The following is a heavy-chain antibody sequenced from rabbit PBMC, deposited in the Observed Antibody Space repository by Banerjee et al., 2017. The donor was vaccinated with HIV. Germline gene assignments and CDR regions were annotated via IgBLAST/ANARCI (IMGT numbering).Heavy chain of an antibody. D-gene: IGHD6-1*01. CDR3: ARDDTYGYANHDGYYFRL. J-gene: IGHJ4*01. CDR2: IYAGSSGST. V-gene: IGHV1S40*01. CDR1: GFDFSSNA. Sequence: QSLEESGGDLVKPGASLTLTCTASGFDFSSNAMCWVRQAPGKGLEWIACIYAGSSGSTYYASWAKGRFTISKTSSTTVTLQMTSLTAADTATYFCARDDTYGYANHDGYYFRLWGPGTLVTVS.